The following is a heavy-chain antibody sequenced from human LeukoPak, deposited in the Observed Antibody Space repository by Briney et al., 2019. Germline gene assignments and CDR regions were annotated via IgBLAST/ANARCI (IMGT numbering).Heavy chain of an antibody. J-gene: IGHJ6*02. CDR3: AKDMGSGYDLGYYGMDV. CDR1: GFTLDDYA. V-gene: IGHV3-9*01. D-gene: IGHD5-12*01. CDR2: ISWNSGSI. Sequence: PGGSLRLSCAASGFTLDDYAMHWVRQAPGKGLEWVSGISWNSGSIGYADSVKGRFTISRDNAKNSLHLQMNSLRAEDTALYYCAKDMGSGYDLGYYGMDVWGQGTTVTVSS.